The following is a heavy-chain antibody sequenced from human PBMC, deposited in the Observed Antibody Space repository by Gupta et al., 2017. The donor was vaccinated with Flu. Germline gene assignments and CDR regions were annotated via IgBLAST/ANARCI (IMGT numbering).Heavy chain of an antibody. D-gene: IGHD2-8*01. CDR2: IYYSGST. J-gene: IGHJ6*02. Sequence: QLQLQESGPGLVKPSETLSLTCTVSGGSISSSSYYWGWIRQPPGKGLEWIGSIYYSGSTYYNPSLKSRVTISVDTSKNQFSLKLSSVTAADTAVYYCARQRGGPNCTNGVCYSRQGYYGMDVWGQGTTVTVSS. CDR1: GGSISSSSYY. CDR3: ARQRGGPNCTNGVCYSRQGYYGMDV. V-gene: IGHV4-39*01.